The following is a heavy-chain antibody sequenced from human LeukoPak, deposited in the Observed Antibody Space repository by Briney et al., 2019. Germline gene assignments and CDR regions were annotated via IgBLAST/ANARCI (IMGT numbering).Heavy chain of an antibody. CDR2: IYPGDSDT. CDR1: GYSFTSYW. D-gene: IGHD2-2*01. J-gene: IGHJ4*02. V-gene: IGHV5-51*01. Sequence: PGESLKISCKGSGYSFTSYWIGWVRQMPGKGLEWMGIIYPGDSDTRYSPSFQGQVTISADKSISTAYLQWSSLKASDTAMYYCARLSGDIVVVPAAYYWGQGTPVTVSS. CDR3: ARLSGDIVVVPAAYY.